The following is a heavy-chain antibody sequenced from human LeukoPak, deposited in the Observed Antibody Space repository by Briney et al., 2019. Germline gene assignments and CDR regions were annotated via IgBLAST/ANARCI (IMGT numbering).Heavy chain of an antibody. V-gene: IGHV4-39*07. CDR2: IYYSGST. D-gene: IGHD6-13*01. CDR3: ARGREYSPRWYYY. J-gene: IGHJ4*02. Sequence: SETLSLTCTVSGGSISSSSYYWGWIRQPPGKGLEWIGSIYYSGSTDYNPSLKSRVTISVDTSKNQLSLKLSSVTAADTAVYYCARGREYSPRWYYYWGQGTLVTVSS. CDR1: GGSISSSSYY.